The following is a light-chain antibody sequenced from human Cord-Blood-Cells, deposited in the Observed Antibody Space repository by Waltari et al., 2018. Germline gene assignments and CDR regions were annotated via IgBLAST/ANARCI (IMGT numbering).Light chain of an antibody. CDR2: AAS. Sequence: DIQMNQSPSYLSAAVGDRVTITCRASQSISSYLNWYQQKPGKAPKLLIYAASSLQSGFLSRFSGSGSGTDFTLTISSLQPEDFATYYCQQSYSTPWTFGQGTKVEIK. CDR1: QSISSY. V-gene: IGKV1-39*01. CDR3: QQSYSTPWT. J-gene: IGKJ1*01.